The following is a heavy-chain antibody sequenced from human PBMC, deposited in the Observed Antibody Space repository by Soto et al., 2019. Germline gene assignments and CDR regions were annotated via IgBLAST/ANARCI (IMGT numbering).Heavy chain of an antibody. V-gene: IGHV4-39*02. D-gene: IGHD5-12*01. CDR3: AREASGWIRLYDPPSIYYYMDV. J-gene: IGHJ6*03. CDR2: IYYSGST. CDR1: GGSISSSSYY. Sequence: SETLSLTCTVSGGSISSSSYYWGWIRQPPGKGLEWIGSIYYSGSTYYNPSLKSRVTISVDTSKNQFSLKLSSVTAADTAVYYCAREASGWIRLYDPPSIYYYMDVWGKGTTVTVSS.